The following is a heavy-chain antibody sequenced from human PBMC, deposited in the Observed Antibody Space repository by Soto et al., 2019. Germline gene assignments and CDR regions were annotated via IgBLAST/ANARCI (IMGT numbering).Heavy chain of an antibody. CDR3: ARGERQQQRDT. CDR2: IYYSGST. Sequence: SETLSLTCTVSGGSITSSSYYWGWIRQPPGKGLEWIGSIYYSGSTYYNPSLKSRVILSVDKSKNQFFLKVNSVTAADTAVYYCARGERQQQRDTWGRGILVTVSS. D-gene: IGHD6-13*01. CDR1: GGSITSSSYY. J-gene: IGHJ5*02. V-gene: IGHV4-39*07.